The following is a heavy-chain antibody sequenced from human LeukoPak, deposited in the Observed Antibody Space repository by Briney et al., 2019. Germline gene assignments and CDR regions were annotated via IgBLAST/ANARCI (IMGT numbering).Heavy chain of an antibody. V-gene: IGHV3-33*01. CDR2: IWYDGSNK. Sequence: GRSLRLSCAASGFTFSSYGMHWVRQAPGKGLEWVAVIWYDGSNKYYADSVKGRFTTSRDNSKNTLYLQMNSLRAEDTAVYYCARGSVTRYYFDYWGQGTLVTVSS. J-gene: IGHJ4*02. CDR3: ARGSVTRYYFDY. D-gene: IGHD4-17*01. CDR1: GFTFSSYG.